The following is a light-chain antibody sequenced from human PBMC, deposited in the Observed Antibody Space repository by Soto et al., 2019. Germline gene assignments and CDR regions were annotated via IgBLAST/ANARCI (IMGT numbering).Light chain of an antibody. J-gene: IGKJ1*01. Sequence: DIVMTQSPDSLAVSLGERATFNCKSSQSILDRSKNKYYLAWYQQKSGQPPKLLIYWASLREPGVPDRFTGSGSGTDFPLTISSLQAEDVAVYYCQQYFTSPWTFGQGTKLEI. CDR3: QQYFTSPWT. CDR2: WAS. V-gene: IGKV4-1*01. CDR1: QSILDRSKNKYY.